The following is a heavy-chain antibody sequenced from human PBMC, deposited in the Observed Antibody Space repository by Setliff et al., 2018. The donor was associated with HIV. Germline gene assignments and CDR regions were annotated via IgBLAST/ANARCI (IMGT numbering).Heavy chain of an antibody. D-gene: IGHD3-10*01. Sequence: SETLSLTCTVSGGSIRSGGYYWGWIRQHPGKGLEWIGNIYYSGRTYYNPTLKSRVTISVDTSKNQFSLRLSSVTAADSAVYYCARHVFVGIGGYDAFDIWGQGTMVTVSS. CDR3: ARHVFVGIGGYDAFDI. J-gene: IGHJ3*02. CDR1: GGSIRSGGYY. V-gene: IGHV4-31*03. CDR2: IYYSGRT.